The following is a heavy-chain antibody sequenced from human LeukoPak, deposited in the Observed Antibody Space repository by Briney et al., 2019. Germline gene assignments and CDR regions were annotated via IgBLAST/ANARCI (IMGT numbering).Heavy chain of an antibody. CDR3: AYLATTVDFDY. V-gene: IGHV3-23*01. Sequence: GSLRLSCAASGFTFSTYPMTWVRQAPGKGLEWVSTISGSGGNTYYGDSVKGRFTISRDNSKNTLYLQMNSLRAEDTAVYYCAYLATTVDFDYWGQGTLVTVSS. CDR2: ISGSGGNT. CDR1: GFTFSTYP. J-gene: IGHJ4*02. D-gene: IGHD4-11*01.